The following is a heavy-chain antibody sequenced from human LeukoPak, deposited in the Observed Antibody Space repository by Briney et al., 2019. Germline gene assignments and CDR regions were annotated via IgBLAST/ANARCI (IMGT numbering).Heavy chain of an antibody. J-gene: IGHJ4*02. CDR3: ATEVVGYGDVHYFDS. Sequence: ASVEVSCKISGYTLTEVSMHWVRQAPGKGLEWMGGFDPADGEPIYVQKFQGRVTMSEDTSTDTAYMDLSSLRSEDTAVYYCATEVVGYGDVHYFDSWGQGTLVTVSS. D-gene: IGHD4-17*01. CDR2: FDPADGEP. V-gene: IGHV1-24*01. CDR1: GYTLTEVS.